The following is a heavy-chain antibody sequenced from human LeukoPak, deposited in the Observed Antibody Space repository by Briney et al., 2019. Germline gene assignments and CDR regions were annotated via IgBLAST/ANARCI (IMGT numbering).Heavy chain of an antibody. V-gene: IGHV1-46*01. D-gene: IGHD3-9*01. CDR3: ARDRSPGGILTGYSPY. Sequence: ASVKVSCKASGDTFSSYYIHWIRQAPGQGLEWMGIINYSGGTTNYPQKFQGRVTMTRDMSTSTVYMEVSSLRSEDTAVYYCARDRSPGGILTGYSPYWGQGTLVTVSS. CDR2: INYSGGTT. CDR1: GDTFSSYY. J-gene: IGHJ4*02.